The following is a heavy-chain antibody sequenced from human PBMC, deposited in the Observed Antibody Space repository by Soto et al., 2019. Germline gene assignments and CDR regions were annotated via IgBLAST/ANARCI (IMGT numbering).Heavy chain of an antibody. CDR3: AKGGRRDVPMAKDY. CDR2: ISYDGSNK. J-gene: IGHJ4*02. Sequence: QVQLVESGGGVVQPGRSLRLSCAASGFTFSGYGMHWVRQAPGKGLEWVAVISYDGSNKYYADSVKGRFTISRDNSKNTVYRQMNSLRAEDTAVYCCAKGGRRDVPMAKDYWGQGTLVTVSS. D-gene: IGHD1-26*01. V-gene: IGHV3-30*18. CDR1: GFTFSGYG.